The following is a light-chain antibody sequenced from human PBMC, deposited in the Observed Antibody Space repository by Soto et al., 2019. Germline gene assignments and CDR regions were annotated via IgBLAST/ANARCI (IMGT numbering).Light chain of an antibody. CDR2: GAS. CDR1: QSISNTY. J-gene: IGKJ4*01. V-gene: IGKV3-20*01. CDR3: QQYGSSYFT. Sequence: EIVLTQSPGTLSLFPGERATLSCRTSQSISNTYLAWYQQKPGQAPRLLIYGASNRATDIPDRFSGSGSGTDFTLTISRLEPEDFVVYYCQQYGSSYFTFGGGTKVDIK.